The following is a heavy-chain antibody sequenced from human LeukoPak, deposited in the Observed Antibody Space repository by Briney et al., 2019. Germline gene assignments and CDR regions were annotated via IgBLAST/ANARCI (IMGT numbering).Heavy chain of an antibody. D-gene: IGHD6-19*01. CDR2: MNPNSGNT. V-gene: IGHV1-8*01. J-gene: IGHJ4*02. CDR3: ASSRNQYSSGWDQFDY. CDR1: GYTFTSYD. Sequence: ASVKVSCKASGYTFTSYDINWVRQATGQGLEWMGWMNPNSGNTGYAQKFQGRVTMTRNTSISTAYMELSSLGSEDTAVYYCASSRNQYSSGWDQFDYWGQGTLVTVSS.